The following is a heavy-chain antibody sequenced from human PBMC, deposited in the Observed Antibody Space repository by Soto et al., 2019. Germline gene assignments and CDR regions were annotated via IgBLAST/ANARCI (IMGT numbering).Heavy chain of an antibody. CDR3: ARLDGNPYYGMDV. CDR2: IYYSGST. V-gene: IGHV4-39*01. J-gene: IGHJ6*02. Sequence: SETLSLTCTVSGGSISSSSYYWGWIRQPPGKGLEWIGSIYYSGSTYYNPSLKSRVTISVDTSKNQFSLKLSSVTAADTAVYYCARLDGNPYYGMDVWGQGTTVTVS. D-gene: IGHD4-17*01. CDR1: GGSISSSSYY.